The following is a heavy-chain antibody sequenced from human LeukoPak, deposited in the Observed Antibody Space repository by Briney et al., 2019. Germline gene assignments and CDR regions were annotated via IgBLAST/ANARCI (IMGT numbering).Heavy chain of an antibody. CDR3: ARGDYDFWSGSDYYMDV. Sequence: GGSLRLSCAASGFTFSSYWMHWVRQAPGKGPVWVSRINSDGSSTSYADSVKGRFTISRDNAKNTLYLQMNSLRAEDTAVYYCARGDYDFWSGSDYYMDVWGKGTTVTVSS. D-gene: IGHD3-3*01. V-gene: IGHV3-74*01. CDR2: INSDGSST. CDR1: GFTFSSYW. J-gene: IGHJ6*03.